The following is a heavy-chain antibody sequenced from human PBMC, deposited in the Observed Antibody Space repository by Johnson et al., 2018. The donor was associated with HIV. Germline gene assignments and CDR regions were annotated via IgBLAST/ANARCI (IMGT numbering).Heavy chain of an antibody. Sequence: MLLVESGGGVVQPVGSLTLSCAASGFTFSSYDMHWVRQATGKGLEWVSAIGTAGDTYYPGSVKGRFTISRENAKNSLYLQMNSLRAGDTAVYYCARGLAYCGGDCSPDAFDIWGQGTMVTVSS. CDR2: IGTAGDT. D-gene: IGHD2-21*02. J-gene: IGHJ3*02. V-gene: IGHV3-13*01. CDR1: GFTFSSYD. CDR3: ARGLAYCGGDCSPDAFDI.